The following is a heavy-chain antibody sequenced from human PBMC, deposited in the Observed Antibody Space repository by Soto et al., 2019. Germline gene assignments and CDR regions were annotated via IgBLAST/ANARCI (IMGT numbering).Heavy chain of an antibody. CDR3: ARQVVVVVAAIKAWFDP. Sequence: SVKVSCKASGCTFSSYAISWVRQAPGQVLEWMGGIIPIFGTANYAQKFQGRVTITADKSTSTAYMELSSLRSEDTAVYYCARQVVVVVAAIKAWFDPWGQGTLVTVSS. D-gene: IGHD2-15*01. CDR2: IIPIFGTA. CDR1: GCTFSSYA. J-gene: IGHJ5*02. V-gene: IGHV1-69*06.